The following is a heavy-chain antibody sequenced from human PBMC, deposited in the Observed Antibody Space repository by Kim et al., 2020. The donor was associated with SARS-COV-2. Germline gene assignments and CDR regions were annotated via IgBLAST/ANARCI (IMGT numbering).Heavy chain of an antibody. CDR3: ARVPYGSHFITIYRYGMDV. Sequence: SETLSPTCTVSGGSISSGDYYWSWIRQHPGKGLEWIGYIYYSGSTYYNPSLKSRVTISVDTSKNQFSLKLSSVTAADTAVYYCARVPYGSHFITIYRYGMDVWGQGTTVTVSS. CDR1: GGSISSGDYY. CDR2: IYYSGST. D-gene: IGHD3-3*01. V-gene: IGHV4-31*03. J-gene: IGHJ6*02.